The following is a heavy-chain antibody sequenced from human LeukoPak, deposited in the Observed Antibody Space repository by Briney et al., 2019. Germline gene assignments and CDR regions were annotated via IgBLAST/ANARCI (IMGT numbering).Heavy chain of an antibody. CDR2: ISSSSSSYI. J-gene: IGHJ4*02. D-gene: IGHD6-13*01. Sequence: KPGGSLRLSCAASGFTFSSYSMNWVRQAPGKGLEWVSSISSSSSSYIYYADSVKGRFTISRDNAKNSLYLQMNSLRAEDTAVYYCARAIVAAAGTFDYWGQGTLVTVSS. V-gene: IGHV3-21*01. CDR1: GFTFSSYS. CDR3: ARAIVAAAGTFDY.